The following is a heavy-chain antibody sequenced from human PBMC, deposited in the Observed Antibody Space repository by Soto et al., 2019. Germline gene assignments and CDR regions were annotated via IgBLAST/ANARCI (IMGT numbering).Heavy chain of an antibody. Sequence: SETLSLTCVVSGYSITSGYYWGWIRQPPGKGLEWIGSIYHSGSPYYNPSLKSRVTISVETSKNKFSLKLSSVPAADTAMYYCARAGSSLSPYYFDSWGQGTLVTVSS. J-gene: IGHJ4*02. CDR3: ARAGSSLSPYYFDS. CDR2: IYHSGSP. D-gene: IGHD1-26*01. CDR1: GYSITSGYY. V-gene: IGHV4-38-2*01.